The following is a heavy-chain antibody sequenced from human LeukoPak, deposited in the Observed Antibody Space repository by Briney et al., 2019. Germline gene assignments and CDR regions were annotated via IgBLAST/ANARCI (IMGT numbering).Heavy chain of an antibody. J-gene: IGHJ5*02. CDR2: ISGSGGST. D-gene: IGHD2-2*01. CDR3: AKPSCSSANRYRFDP. Sequence: GESLRLSCAASGFIFSSYAMSWVRQAPGKGLEWVSAISGSGGSTYYADSVKGRFTISRDNSKNTLYLQMMSLRAEDSAVYYCAKPSCSSANRYRFDPWGQGTLVIVSS. V-gene: IGHV3-23*01. CDR1: GFIFSSYA.